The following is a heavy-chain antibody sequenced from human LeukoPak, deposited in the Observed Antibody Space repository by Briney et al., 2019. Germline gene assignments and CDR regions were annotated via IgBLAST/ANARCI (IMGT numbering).Heavy chain of an antibody. J-gene: IGHJ4*02. V-gene: IGHV3-7*01. CDR3: ARAGLTGTPDY. Sequence: GGSLRLSCEVSGFTFSSYWMTWVRQAPGKGLEWVANIKQDGSETYYVDSVKGRFTLSRDNARNSLYLQMNYLGVDDTAVYYCARAGLTGTPDYWGQGTLVTVSS. CDR1: GFTFSSYW. D-gene: IGHD1-7*01. CDR2: IKQDGSET.